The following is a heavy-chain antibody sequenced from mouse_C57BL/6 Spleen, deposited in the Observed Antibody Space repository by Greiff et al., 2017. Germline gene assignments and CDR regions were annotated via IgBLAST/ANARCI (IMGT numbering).Heavy chain of an antibody. J-gene: IGHJ4*01. V-gene: IGHV1-26*01. CDR1: GYTFTDYY. Sequence: DVHLVESGPELVKPGASVKISCKASGYTFTDYYMNWVKQSHGKSLEWIGDINPNNGGTSYNQKFKGKATLTVDKSSSTAYMELRSLTSEDSAVYYCAREGYDYAMDYWGQGTSVTVSS. CDR2: INPNNGGT. D-gene: IGHD3-1*01. CDR3: AREGYDYAMDY.